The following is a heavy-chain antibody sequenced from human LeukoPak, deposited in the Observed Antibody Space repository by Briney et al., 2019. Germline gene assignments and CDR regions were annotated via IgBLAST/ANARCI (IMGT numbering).Heavy chain of an antibody. CDR1: GGSISSYY. V-gene: IGHV4-59*12. J-gene: IGHJ4*02. D-gene: IGHD3-22*01. Sequence: KPSETLSLTCTVSGGSISSYYWSWIRQPPGKGLEWIGYIYYSGSTNYNPSLKSRVTISVDTSKNQFSLRLSSVTAADTAVYYCARDGSGYYFVSYFDYWGRGTLVTVSS. CDR2: IYYSGST. CDR3: ARDGSGYYFVSYFDY.